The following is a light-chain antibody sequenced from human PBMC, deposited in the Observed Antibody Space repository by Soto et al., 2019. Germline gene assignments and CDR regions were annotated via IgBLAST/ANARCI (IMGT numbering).Light chain of an antibody. CDR1: QSVSTY. J-gene: IGKJ1*01. CDR3: QQRSNWPVT. Sequence: EIVLTQSPATLSLSPGERATLSCRASQSVSTYLAWYQQKPGQAPRLLIYDASSRATGIPARFSGSGSGTEVTLTICSLEPEDFAVYYCQQRSNWPVTFGQGTRVEIK. CDR2: DAS. V-gene: IGKV3-11*01.